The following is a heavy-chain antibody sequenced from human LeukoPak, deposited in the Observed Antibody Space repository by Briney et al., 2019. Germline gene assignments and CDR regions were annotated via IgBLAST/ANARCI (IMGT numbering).Heavy chain of an antibody. CDR1: GFTFSSYE. CDR2: ISSSGSTI. V-gene: IGHV3-48*03. CDR3: AREGGDYGDYVQDYYYGMDV. J-gene: IGHJ6*04. D-gene: IGHD4-17*01. Sequence: PGGSLRLSCAASGFTFSSYEMNWVRQAPGKGLEWVSYISSSGSTIYYADSVKGRFTISRDNAKNSLYLQMNSLRAEGTAVYYCAREGGDYGDYVQDYYYGMDVWGKGTTVTVSS.